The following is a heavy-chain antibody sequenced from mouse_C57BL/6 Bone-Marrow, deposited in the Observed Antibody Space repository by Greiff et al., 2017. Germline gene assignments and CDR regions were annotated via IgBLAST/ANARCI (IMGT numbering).Heavy chain of an antibody. CDR3: KGYAMDY. CDR1: GFNIKDDY. V-gene: IGHV14-4*01. J-gene: IGHJ4*01. CDR2: IDPENGDT. Sequence: VQLQQSGAELVRPGASVKLSCTASGFNIKDDYMHWVKQRPEQGLEWIGWIDPENGDTEYASKFQGKATITADTSSNTAYMQLSSLTSEDTAVYYCKGYAMDYWGQGTSVTVSS.